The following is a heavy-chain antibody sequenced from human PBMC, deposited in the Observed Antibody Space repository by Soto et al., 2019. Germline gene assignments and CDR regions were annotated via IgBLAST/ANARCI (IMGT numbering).Heavy chain of an antibody. CDR2: ISAYNGNT. J-gene: IGHJ4*02. D-gene: IGHD1-1*01. CDR3: ARGFYARIYNWKAVYDFDY. CDR1: GYTFTTYG. V-gene: IGHV1-18*01. Sequence: ASVKVSCKASGYTFTTYGITWVRQAPGQGLEWMGWISAYNGNTNYAQRFQGRVTMTTDTSTSTAYMELRSLRSDDTAVYYCARGFYARIYNWKAVYDFDYWGQGTLVTVSS.